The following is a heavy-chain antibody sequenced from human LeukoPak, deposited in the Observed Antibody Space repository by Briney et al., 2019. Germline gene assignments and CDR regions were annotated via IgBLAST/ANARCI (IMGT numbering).Heavy chain of an antibody. CDR3: ARDDGDFWSGYVYYYYGMDV. Sequence: GGSLRLSCAASGFTFSSYSMNWVRQAPGKGLEWVSSISSSSSYIYYADSVKSRFTISRDNAKNSLYLQMNSLRAEDTAVYYCARDDGDFWSGYVYYYYGMDVWGQGTTVTVSS. V-gene: IGHV3-21*01. CDR1: GFTFSSYS. CDR2: ISSSSSYI. J-gene: IGHJ6*02. D-gene: IGHD3-3*01.